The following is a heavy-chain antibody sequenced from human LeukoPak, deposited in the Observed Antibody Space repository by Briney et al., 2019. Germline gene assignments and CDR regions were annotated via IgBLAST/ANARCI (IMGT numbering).Heavy chain of an antibody. CDR3: ARDSVYYYDSSGRNNFDY. CDR2: TSPSGSRM. D-gene: IGHD3-22*01. CDR1: GFTFSDYF. J-gene: IGHJ4*02. V-gene: IGHV3-11*04. Sequence: GGSLRLSCAAPGFTFSDYFMSWIRQAPGQGLEWVSYTSPSGSRMYYADSVKGRFTISRDNAKNSLYLQMNSLRAEDTAVYYCARDSVYYYDSSGRNNFDYWGQGTLVTVSS.